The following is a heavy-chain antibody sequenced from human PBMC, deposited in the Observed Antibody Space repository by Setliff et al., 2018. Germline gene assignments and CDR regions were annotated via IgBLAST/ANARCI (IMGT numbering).Heavy chain of an antibody. CDR1: GYTFTSYG. D-gene: IGHD2-2*01. J-gene: IGHJ3*01. CDR3: ARDGGYCSSTACYPYIPGLDV. CDR2: ISAYTGNT. Sequence: ASVKVSCKASGYTFTSYGISWVRQAPGQGLEWMGWISAYTGNTNYAQKLQGRVTMTTDTSTSTAYMELRSLRSDDTAVYYCARDGGYCSSTACYPYIPGLDVWGQGTMVTVSS. V-gene: IGHV1-18*01.